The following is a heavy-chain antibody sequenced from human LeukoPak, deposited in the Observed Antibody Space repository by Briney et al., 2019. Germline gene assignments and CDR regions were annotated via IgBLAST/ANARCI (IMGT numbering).Heavy chain of an antibody. CDR1: GYTFTNYG. Sequence: ASVKVSCKXSGYTFTNYGISWVPQAPGQGLEWMGRISAYSGDTNYAQKFQGRVTMTRDTSTSTAYMELRSLRSDDTAVYYCARDPGSYGDAFDIWGQGTMVTVSA. CDR2: ISAYSGDT. D-gene: IGHD3-16*01. CDR3: ARDPGSYGDAFDI. J-gene: IGHJ3*02. V-gene: IGHV1-18*01.